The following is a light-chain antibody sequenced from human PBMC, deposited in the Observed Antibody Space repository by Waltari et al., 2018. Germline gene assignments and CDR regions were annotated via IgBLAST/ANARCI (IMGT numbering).Light chain of an antibody. V-gene: IGKV3-20*01. CDR1: ESITTNF. Sequence: EIVLTQSPVTLSLSPGEIAPLSCRASESITTNFIAWYQQKPGQAPRLLIHGASIRATGISDFFSGSGSGTDFTLTISRLEPEDFAVYYCQHYGRSAITFGQGTRLDIK. J-gene: IGKJ5*01. CDR3: QHYGRSAIT. CDR2: GAS.